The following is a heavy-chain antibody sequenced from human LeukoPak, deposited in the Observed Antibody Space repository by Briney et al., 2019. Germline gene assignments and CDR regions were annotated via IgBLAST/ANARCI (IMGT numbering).Heavy chain of an antibody. Sequence: ASVKISCKASGYTFTNYYMHWVRQAPGQGLEWLGLITPSGGSTWYAQKFQGRVTMTRDMSTSTDYMELSSLRSDDTAVYYCARVENLWFGEFDYWGQGTLVTVSS. J-gene: IGHJ4*02. D-gene: IGHD3-10*01. CDR1: GYTFTNYY. CDR2: ITPSGGST. V-gene: IGHV1-46*01. CDR3: ARVENLWFGEFDY.